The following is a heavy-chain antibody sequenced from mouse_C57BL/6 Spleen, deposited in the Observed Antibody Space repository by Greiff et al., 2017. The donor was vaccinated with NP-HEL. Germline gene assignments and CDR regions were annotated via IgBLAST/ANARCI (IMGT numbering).Heavy chain of an antibody. J-gene: IGHJ4*01. CDR2: ISSGSSTI. CDR3: ARNYDYLYAMDY. D-gene: IGHD2-4*01. V-gene: IGHV5-17*01. Sequence: EVKLMESGGGLVKPGGSLKLSCAASGFTFSDYGMHWVRQAPEKGLEWVAYISSGSSTIYYADTVKGRFTISRDNAKNTLFLQMTSLRSEDTAMYYCARNYDYLYAMDYWGQVTSVTVSA. CDR1: GFTFSDYG.